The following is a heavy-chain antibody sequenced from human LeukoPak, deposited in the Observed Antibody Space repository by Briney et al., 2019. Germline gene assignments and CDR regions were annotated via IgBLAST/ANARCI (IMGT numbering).Heavy chain of an antibody. Sequence: GGSLRLSCAASGFTFSSYWMSWVRQAPGKGLEWVVNIKQDGSEKYYVDSVKGRFTISRDNAKNSLYLQMNSLRAEDMALYYCAKGSSITGTTDYFDYWGQGTLVTVSS. D-gene: IGHD1-20*01. V-gene: IGHV3-7*03. CDR1: GFTFSSYW. J-gene: IGHJ4*02. CDR2: IKQDGSEK. CDR3: AKGSSITGTTDYFDY.